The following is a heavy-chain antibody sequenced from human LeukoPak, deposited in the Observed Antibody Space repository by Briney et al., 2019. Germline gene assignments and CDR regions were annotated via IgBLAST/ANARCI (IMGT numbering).Heavy chain of an antibody. CDR2: IYYSGST. V-gene: IGHV4-30-4*08. CDR1: GGSISSGDYY. D-gene: IGHD3-10*01. Sequence: PSETLSLTCTVSGGSISSGDYYWRWIRQPPGKGLEWIGYIYYSGSTYYNPSLNSRVTISVDPSKNQFSLKLSSVTAADTAVYYCARTYGSGSYYHWGQGTLVTVSS. CDR3: ARTYGSGSYYH. J-gene: IGHJ5*02.